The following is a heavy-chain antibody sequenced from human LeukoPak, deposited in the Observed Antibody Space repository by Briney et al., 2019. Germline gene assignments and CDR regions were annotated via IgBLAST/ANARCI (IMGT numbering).Heavy chain of an antibody. V-gene: IGHV3-7*01. CDR2: TKHDGSEK. CDR3: ARALYYYDSSGSPY. CDR1: GFIFTNYF. Sequence: GGSLRLSCAASGFIFTNYFMSWVRQAPGKGLEWVASTKHDGSEKYYVDSVRGRFTISRDNTMNSLYLQMNSLRAEDTAVYYCARALYYYDSSGSPYWGQGTLVTVSS. J-gene: IGHJ4*02. D-gene: IGHD3-22*01.